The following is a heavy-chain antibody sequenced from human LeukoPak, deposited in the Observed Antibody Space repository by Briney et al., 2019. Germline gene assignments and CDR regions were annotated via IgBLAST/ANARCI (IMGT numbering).Heavy chain of an antibody. CDR3: ARAIVAAPGVDY. Sequence: GGSLRLSCAASGFTFSDHYMDWVRQAPGKGLEWVGRARNKDNSYTTEYAASVKGRFTNSRDDSKNSLYLQMNSPKTEDTAVYYCARAIVAAPGVDYWGQGTLVTVSS. CDR2: ARNKDNSYTT. CDR1: GFTFSDHY. V-gene: IGHV3-72*01. D-gene: IGHD2-21*01. J-gene: IGHJ4*02.